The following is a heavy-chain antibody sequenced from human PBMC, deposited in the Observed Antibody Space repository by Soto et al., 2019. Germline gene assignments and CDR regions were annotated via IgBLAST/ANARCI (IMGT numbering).Heavy chain of an antibody. CDR2: ISASNGST. CDR1: GYIFTAYG. D-gene: IGHD3-10*01. V-gene: IGHV1-18*01. CDR3: ASGPLSGAGSYT. Sequence: QVQLVQSGTEMRKPGASVKVSCKASGYIFTAYGINWVRQAPGQGLEWMGWISASNGSTNYAQKFQGRFTMTTDTPTTTAHMELRSLRSDDTAVYYCASGPLSGAGSYTWGQGTLVTVSS. J-gene: IGHJ4*02.